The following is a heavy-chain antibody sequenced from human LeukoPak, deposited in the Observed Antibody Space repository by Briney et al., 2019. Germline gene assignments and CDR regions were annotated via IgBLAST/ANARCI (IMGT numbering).Heavy chain of an antibody. CDR3: AKDRLRDSSGYRNSGPNWFDP. D-gene: IGHD3-22*01. V-gene: IGHV3-30-3*01. J-gene: IGHJ5*02. Sequence: GGSLRLSCAASGFTFSSYAMHWVRQAPGKGLEWVAVISYDGSNKYYADSVKGRFTISRDNSKNTLYLQMNSLRAEDTAVYYCAKDRLRDSSGYRNSGPNWFDPWGQGTLVTVSS. CDR1: GFTFSSYA. CDR2: ISYDGSNK.